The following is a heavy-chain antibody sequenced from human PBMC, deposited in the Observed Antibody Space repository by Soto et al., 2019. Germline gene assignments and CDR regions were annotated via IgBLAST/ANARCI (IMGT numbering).Heavy chain of an antibody. CDR2: IYYSGST. J-gene: IGHJ6*02. D-gene: IGHD2-2*02. CDR1: GGSINSSSYF. V-gene: IGHV4-39*01. Sequence: PSETLSLTCSVSGGSINSSSYFWGWVRQPPGKGLEWIGSIYYSGSTYCNPSLRSRVTISVDTSKNQFSLKLSSVTAADTAVYYCARVVDIVVVPAAIREHYYYYYGMDVWGQGTTVTVSS. CDR3: ARVVDIVVVPAAIREHYYYYYGMDV.